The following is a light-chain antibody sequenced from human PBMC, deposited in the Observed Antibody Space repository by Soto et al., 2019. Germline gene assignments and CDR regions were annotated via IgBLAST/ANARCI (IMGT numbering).Light chain of an antibody. CDR1: QSVSSN. V-gene: IGKV3-15*01. CDR3: QQYNKWPRT. J-gene: IGKJ1*01. CDR2: GAS. Sequence: EIVMTQSPATLSVSPGERATLSCRASQSVSSNLAWYQQKPGQAPRLLIYGASTRATGIPARFSGSGSGTEFTLTISSLQSVDFAVYYGQQYNKWPRTCGQGTEVDIK.